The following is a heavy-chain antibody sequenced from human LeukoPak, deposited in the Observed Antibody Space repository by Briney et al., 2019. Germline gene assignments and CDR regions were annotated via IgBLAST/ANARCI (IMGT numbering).Heavy chain of an antibody. J-gene: IGHJ6*03. V-gene: IGHV1-46*01. CDR2: INPSGGST. D-gene: IGHD4-11*01. CDR1: VYTFTSYY. CDR3: ARHPRAVTTRYYYYYMDV. Sequence: ASVKVSCKASVYTFTSYYMHWVRQAPGQGLEWMGIINPSGGSTSYAQKFQGRVTMTRDMSTSTVYMELSSLRSEDSAVYYSARHPRAVTTRYYYYYMDVWGKGATFTVSS.